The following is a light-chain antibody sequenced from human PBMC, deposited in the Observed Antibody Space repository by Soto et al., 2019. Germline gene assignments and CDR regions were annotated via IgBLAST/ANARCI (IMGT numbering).Light chain of an antibody. CDR3: QQRSDRLS. CDR2: DTS. V-gene: IGKV3-15*01. J-gene: IGKJ4*01. CDR1: QSLTSN. Sequence: EIILTQSPATLYVSPGERATLSCRASQSLTSNLAWYQQRPGQAPRLLIYDTSTRATDIPARFSGSGSGTEFTLTIASLQSEDFAVYYCQQRSDRLSFGGGTVVEI.